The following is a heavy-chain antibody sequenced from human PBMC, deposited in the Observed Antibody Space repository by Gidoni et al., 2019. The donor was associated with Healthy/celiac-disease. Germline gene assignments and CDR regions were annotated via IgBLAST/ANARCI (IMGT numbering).Heavy chain of an antibody. CDR3: ARDGAYFDWIYGMDV. Sequence: QVQLVESGGGLVKPGGSLRLSCAASGFTFSDYYMSWIRQAPGKGLEWVSYISSSSSYTNYADSGKGRFTISRDNAKNSLYLQMNSLRAEDTAVYYCARDGAYFDWIYGMDVWGQGTTVTVSS. D-gene: IGHD3-9*01. CDR2: ISSSSSYT. V-gene: IGHV3-11*05. CDR1: GFTFSDYY. J-gene: IGHJ6*02.